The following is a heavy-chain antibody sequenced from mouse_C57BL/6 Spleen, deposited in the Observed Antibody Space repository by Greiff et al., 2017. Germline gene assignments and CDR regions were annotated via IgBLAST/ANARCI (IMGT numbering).Heavy chain of an antibody. Sequence: VKLQESGPELVKPGASVKLSCKASGYTFTSYDINWVKQRPGQGLEWIGWIYPRAGSTKYNEKFKGKATLTVDTSSSTAYMELHSLTSEDSAVYFCARRGSSYYYYAMDYWGQGTSVTVSS. CDR2: IYPRAGST. J-gene: IGHJ4*01. V-gene: IGHV1-85*01. CDR3: ARRGSSYYYYAMDY. CDR1: GYTFTSYD. D-gene: IGHD1-1*01.